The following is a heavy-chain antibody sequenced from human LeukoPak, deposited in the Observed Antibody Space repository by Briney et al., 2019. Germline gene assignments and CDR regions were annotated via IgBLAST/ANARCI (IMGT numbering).Heavy chain of an antibody. CDR3: AKAQGSYSSSWAPFDY. CDR2: IKSKTDGGTT. D-gene: IGHD6-13*01. Sequence: GGSLRLSCAASGFTFSNAWMSWVRQAPGKGREWVGRIKSKTDGGTTDYAAPVKGRFTISRDDSKNTLYLQMNSLRAEDTAVYYCAKAQGSYSSSWAPFDYWGQGTLVTVSS. J-gene: IGHJ4*02. V-gene: IGHV3-15*01. CDR1: GFTFSNAW.